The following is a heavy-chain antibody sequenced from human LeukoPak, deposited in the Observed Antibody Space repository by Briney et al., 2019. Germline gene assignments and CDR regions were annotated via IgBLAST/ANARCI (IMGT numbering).Heavy chain of an antibody. J-gene: IGHJ4*02. D-gene: IGHD2-2*01. CDR3: ARDGSRLVPAAIVDY. Sequence: GGSLRLSCAASGFTFSSYGMHWVRQAPGKGLEWVAVISYDGSNKYYADSVKGRFTISRDNSKNTLYLQMSSLRAEDTAVYFCARDGSRLVPAAIVDYWGQGTLVTVSS. CDR2: ISYDGSNK. V-gene: IGHV3-30*03. CDR1: GFTFSSYG.